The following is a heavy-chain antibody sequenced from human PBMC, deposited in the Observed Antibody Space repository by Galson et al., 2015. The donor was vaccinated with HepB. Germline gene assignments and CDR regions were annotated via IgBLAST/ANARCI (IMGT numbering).Heavy chain of an antibody. CDR3: ARTFYNGMDV. CDR2: ISFDGGDK. CDR1: GFSFSTYA. J-gene: IGHJ6*02. D-gene: IGHD2/OR15-2a*01. Sequence: LRLSCAASGFSFSTYAMHWVRQAPGKGLEWVAIISFDGGDKYYADFLKGRFTISRDNSKNTLYLQLNSLRAEDTAVYYCARTFYNGMDVWGQGTTVTVSS. V-gene: IGHV3-30-3*01.